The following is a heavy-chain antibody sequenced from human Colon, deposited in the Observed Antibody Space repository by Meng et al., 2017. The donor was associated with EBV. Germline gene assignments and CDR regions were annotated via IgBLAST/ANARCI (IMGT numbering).Heavy chain of an antibody. CDR1: GGSVSSETYY. D-gene: IGHD2-2*01. CDR3: ARAVGPDCSSTSCPFDY. Sequence: QVRLRESGPGLVKPSETLSPPCSFSGGSVSSETYYWNWIRQPPGKALEWIGYVSYSGGTNYNPSLKNRVTISVDTSKNQVSLRLSSVTAADTAVFYCARAVGPDCSSTSCPFDYWGQGTLVTVSS. J-gene: IGHJ4*02. CDR2: VSYSGGT. V-gene: IGHV4-61*01.